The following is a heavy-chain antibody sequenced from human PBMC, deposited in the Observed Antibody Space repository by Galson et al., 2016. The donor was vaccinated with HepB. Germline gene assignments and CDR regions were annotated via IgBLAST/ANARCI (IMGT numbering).Heavy chain of an antibody. D-gene: IGHD3-10*01. Sequence: SLRLSCAASGFTFSSYAMNWVRQAPGKGLEWVSAILNSGASTSYADSVKGRFTISRDNSKNTVYLQMNNLRAEDTAVYYCAKCLWVRGVSPFDPWGQGTLVTVSS. J-gene: IGHJ5*02. V-gene: IGHV3-23*01. CDR1: GFTFSSYA. CDR3: AKCLWVRGVSPFDP. CDR2: ILNSGAST.